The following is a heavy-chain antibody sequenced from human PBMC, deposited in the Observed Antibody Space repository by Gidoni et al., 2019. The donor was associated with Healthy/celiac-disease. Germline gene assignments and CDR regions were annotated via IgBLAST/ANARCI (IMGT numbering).Heavy chain of an antibody. D-gene: IGHD1-26*01. CDR2: IKQDGSEK. V-gene: IGHV3-7*01. CDR1: GFTFSSYW. CDR3: ARVGSGSYFIVPRAFDI. Sequence: EVQLVESGGGLVQPGGSLRLSCAASGFTFSSYWMSWVRQAPGKGLEWVANIKQDGSEKYYVDSVKGRFTISRDNAKNSLYLQMNSLRAEDTAVYYCARVGSGSYFIVPRAFDIWGQGTMVTVSS. J-gene: IGHJ3*02.